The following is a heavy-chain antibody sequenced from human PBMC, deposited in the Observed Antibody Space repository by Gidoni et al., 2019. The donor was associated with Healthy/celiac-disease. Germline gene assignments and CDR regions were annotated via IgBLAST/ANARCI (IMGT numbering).Heavy chain of an antibody. CDR1: GFTFSSYW. J-gene: IGHJ6*02. V-gene: IGHV3-74*01. CDR2: INSDGSST. D-gene: IGHD2-2*01. CDR3: AGVPAALTYYYYGMDV. Sequence: EVQLVESGGGLVQPGGSLRLSCAASGFTFSSYWMHWVRQAPGKGLVWVSRINSDGSSTSYADSVKGRFTISRDNAKNTLYLQMNSLRAEDTAVYYCAGVPAALTYYYYGMDVWGQGTTVTVS.